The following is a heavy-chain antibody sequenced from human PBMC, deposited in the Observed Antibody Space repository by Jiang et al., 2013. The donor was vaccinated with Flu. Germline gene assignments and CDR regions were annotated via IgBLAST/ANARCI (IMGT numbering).Heavy chain of an antibody. D-gene: IGHD6-19*01. Sequence: LLKPSETLSLTCTVSGGSISSSSYYWGWIRQPPGKGLEWIGSIYYSGSTYYNPSLKSRVTISVDTSKNQFSLKLSSVTAADTAVYYCARHEAFGIAVAGWFDPWGQGTLVTVSS. J-gene: IGHJ5*02. CDR2: IYYSGST. CDR1: GGSISSSSYY. CDR3: ARHEAFGIAVAGWFDP. V-gene: IGHV4-39*07.